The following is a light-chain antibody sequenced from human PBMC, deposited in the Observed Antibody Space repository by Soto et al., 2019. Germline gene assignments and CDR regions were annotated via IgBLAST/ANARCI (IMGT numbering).Light chain of an antibody. J-gene: IGKJ3*01. CDR3: QQYGSSPFT. CDR1: HSVSSSY. Sequence: EIVLTQSPGTLSLPPGERATLSCIASHSVSSSYLAWYQQKPGQAPRPLIYGASSRATGNPDTFSGSGSGTAFTLTISSLEPDDFAVYYCQQYGSSPFTFGPGPKVDIK. CDR2: GAS. V-gene: IGKV3-20*01.